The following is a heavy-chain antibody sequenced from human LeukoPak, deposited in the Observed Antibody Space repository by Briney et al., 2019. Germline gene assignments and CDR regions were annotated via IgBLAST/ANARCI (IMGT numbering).Heavy chain of an antibody. Sequence: GKSLRLSCAASGFTFSSYGMHWVREAPGNGLEWVAIMSYDGSNKYYADSVKGRFTISRDNSKNTLYLQMNSLRAEDTAVYYCAKAVYGSGSYGDYWGQGTLVTVSS. D-gene: IGHD3-10*01. J-gene: IGHJ4*02. CDR1: GFTFSSYG. CDR3: AKAVYGSGSYGDY. V-gene: IGHV3-30*18. CDR2: MSYDGSNK.